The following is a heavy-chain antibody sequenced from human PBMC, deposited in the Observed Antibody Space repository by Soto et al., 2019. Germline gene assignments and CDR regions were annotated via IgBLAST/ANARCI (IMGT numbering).Heavy chain of an antibody. J-gene: IGHJ3*02. V-gene: IGHV4-31*03. CDR3: ARGSLDYDYIWGGYRYTVAFDI. CDR1: GGSISSGGYY. CDR2: IYYSGST. Sequence: PSETLSLTCTVSGGSISSGGYYWSWIRQHPGKGLEWIGYIYYSGSTYYNPSLKSRVTISVDTSKNQFSLKLSSVTAADTAVYYCARGSLDYDYIWGGYRYTVAFDIWGQGTMVTVSS. D-gene: IGHD3-16*02.